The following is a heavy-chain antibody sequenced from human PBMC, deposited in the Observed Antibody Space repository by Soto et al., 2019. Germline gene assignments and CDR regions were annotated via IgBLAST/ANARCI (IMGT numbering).Heavy chain of an antibody. Sequence: QVQLVQSGAEVKKPGASVKVSCKASGYTFTGYYMHWVRQAPGQGLEWMGWINPNSGGTNYAQKFQGRVTMTRDTSISTAYMELSRLRSDDTAVYYCARLRPYTATATPWFDPWGQVTLVTVSS. CDR1: GYTFTGYY. D-gene: IGHD5-18*01. CDR2: INPNSGGT. CDR3: ARLRPYTATATPWFDP. V-gene: IGHV1-2*02. J-gene: IGHJ5*02.